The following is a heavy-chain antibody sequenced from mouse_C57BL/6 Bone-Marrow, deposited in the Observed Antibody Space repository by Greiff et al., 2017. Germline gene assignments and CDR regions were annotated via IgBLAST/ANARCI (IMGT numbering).Heavy chain of an antibody. J-gene: IGHJ3*01. V-gene: IGHV1-82*01. CDR2: IYPGDGDT. CDR1: GYAFSSSW. Sequence: QVQLQQSGPELVKPGASVKISCKASGYAFSSSWMNWVKQRPGKGLEWIGRIYPGDGDTNYNGKFKGKATLTADKSSSTAYMQLSSLTSEDSAVYFCARKGGYDWFAYWGQGTLVTVSA. CDR3: ARKGGYDWFAY. D-gene: IGHD2-2*01.